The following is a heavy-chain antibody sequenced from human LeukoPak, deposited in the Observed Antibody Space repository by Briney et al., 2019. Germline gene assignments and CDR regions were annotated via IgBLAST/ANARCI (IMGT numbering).Heavy chain of an antibody. D-gene: IGHD2-15*01. V-gene: IGHV3-74*01. Sequence: PGGSLRLSCAASGFTFRSYWMHWVRQAPGKGLVWVSRINNDGSSTSYADSVKGRFTISRDNAKNTLYLQMNSLRTEDTAVYYCACYGIAPPYWGQGTLVTVSS. J-gene: IGHJ4*02. CDR1: GFTFRSYW. CDR2: INNDGSST. CDR3: ACYGIAPPY.